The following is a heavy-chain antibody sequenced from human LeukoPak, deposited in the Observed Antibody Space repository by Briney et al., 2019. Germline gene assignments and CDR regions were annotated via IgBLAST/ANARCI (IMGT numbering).Heavy chain of an antibody. D-gene: IGHD2-8*01. CDR3: AVGYCTNGVCSDFDY. CDR2: INAGNGNT. Sequence: ASVKVSCTASGYTFTSYAMHWVRQAPGQRLEWMGWINAGNGNTKYSQKFQGRVTITRDTSASTAYMELSSLRSEDTAVYYCAVGYCTNGVCSDFDYWGQGTLVTVSS. J-gene: IGHJ4*02. CDR1: GYTFTSYA. V-gene: IGHV1-3*01.